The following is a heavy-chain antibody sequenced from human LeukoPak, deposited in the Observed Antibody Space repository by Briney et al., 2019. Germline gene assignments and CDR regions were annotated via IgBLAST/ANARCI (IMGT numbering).Heavy chain of an antibody. Sequence: GGSLRLSCAASQFTFSSYGMHWVRQAPGKGLEWVAVISYDGSNKYYADSVKGRFTISRDNSKNTLYLQMNSLRAEDTAVYYCAKAFEGMAAAGDAFDIWGQGTMVTVSS. V-gene: IGHV3-30*18. CDR2: ISYDGSNK. CDR3: AKAFEGMAAAGDAFDI. CDR1: QFTFSSYG. D-gene: IGHD6-13*01. J-gene: IGHJ3*02.